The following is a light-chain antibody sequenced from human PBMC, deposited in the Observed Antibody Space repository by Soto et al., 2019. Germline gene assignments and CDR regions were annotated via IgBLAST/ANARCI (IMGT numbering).Light chain of an antibody. V-gene: IGLV2-14*03. CDR3: WSYTSSRTHV. CDR2: DVN. J-gene: IGLJ2*01. CDR1: SSDVGGYNF. Sequence: QSARTQPASVSGSPGQSITISCTGTSSDVGGYNFVSWYQQHPGKVPKLMIFDVNRRPSGVSDRFSGSKSGNTASLTISGLQAEDEGDYYCWSYTSSRTHVFGSGTKLTVL.